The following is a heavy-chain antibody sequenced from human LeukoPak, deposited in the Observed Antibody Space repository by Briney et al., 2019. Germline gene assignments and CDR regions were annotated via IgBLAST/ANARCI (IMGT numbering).Heavy chain of an antibody. J-gene: IGHJ3*02. CDR3: ARGGSDYYDSSGYLDDAFDI. Sequence: GASVKVSCKASGGTFSSYAISWVRQAPGQGLEWMGRIIPILGIANYAQKFQGRVTITADKSTSTAYMELSSLRSEDTAVYYCARGGSDYYDSSGYLDDAFDIWGQGTMVTVSS. CDR2: IIPILGIA. CDR1: GGTFSSYA. D-gene: IGHD3-22*01. V-gene: IGHV1-69*04.